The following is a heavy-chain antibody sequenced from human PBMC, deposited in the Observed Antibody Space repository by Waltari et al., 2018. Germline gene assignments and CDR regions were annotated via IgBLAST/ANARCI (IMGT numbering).Heavy chain of an antibody. V-gene: IGHV3-23*01. Sequence: VQVLESGGGLVQPGGSLRLSCAASGFTFSSSAMTWVRQAPGKWLEWVSAIPGACGSTYYADSEKGRFTISRDNSKNTGYLQMNSLRAEDTAIYYCAKDRQGVWDYWGQGTLVTVSS. CDR2: IPGACGST. CDR3: AKDRQGVWDY. D-gene: IGHD2-8*01. CDR1: GFTFSSSA. J-gene: IGHJ4*02.